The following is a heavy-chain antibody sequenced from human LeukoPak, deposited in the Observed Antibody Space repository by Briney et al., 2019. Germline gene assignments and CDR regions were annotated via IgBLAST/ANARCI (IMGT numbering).Heavy chain of an antibody. Sequence: EGSLRLSCAASGFTFSSYAMNWVRQAPGKGLEWVSAISDNGGNTYYADSAKGRFTISRDNSKNTLYLQMSSLRAEDTAVYYCASNILTGYYPDFFDYWGQGTLVTVSS. D-gene: IGHD3-9*01. V-gene: IGHV3-23*01. CDR3: ASNILTGYYPDFFDY. J-gene: IGHJ4*02. CDR2: ISDNGGNT. CDR1: GFTFSSYA.